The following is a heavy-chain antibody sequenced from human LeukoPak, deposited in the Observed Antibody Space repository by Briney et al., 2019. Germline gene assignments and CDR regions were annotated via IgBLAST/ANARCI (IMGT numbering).Heavy chain of an antibody. V-gene: IGHV1-8*01. Sequence: ASVKVSCKASGYTFTSYDINWVRQATGQGLEWMGWMNPSSGNTGYAQKFQGRVTMTRHTSISTAYMELSSLRSEDTAVYYCATGVVPIWFDPWGQGTLVTVSS. CDR2: MNPSSGNT. CDR3: ATGVVPIWFDP. CDR1: GYTFTSYD. J-gene: IGHJ5*02. D-gene: IGHD3-3*01.